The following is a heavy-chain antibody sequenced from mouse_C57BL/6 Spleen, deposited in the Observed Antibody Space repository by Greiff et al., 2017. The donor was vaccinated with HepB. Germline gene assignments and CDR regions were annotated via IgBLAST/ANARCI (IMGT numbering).Heavy chain of an antibody. CDR2: ISSGGDYI. CDR3: TREYYGSSLYGYFDV. J-gene: IGHJ1*03. V-gene: IGHV5-9-1*02. D-gene: IGHD1-1*01. Sequence: EVKLQESGEGLVKPGGSLKLSCAASGFTFSSYAMSWVRQTPEKRLEWVAYISSGGDYIYYADTVKGRFTISRDNARNTLYLQMSSLKSEDTAMYYCTREYYGSSLYGYFDVWGTGTTVTVSS. CDR1: GFTFSSYA.